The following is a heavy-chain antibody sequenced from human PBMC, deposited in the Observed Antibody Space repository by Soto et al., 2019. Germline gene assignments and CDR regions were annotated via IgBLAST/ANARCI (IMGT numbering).Heavy chain of an antibody. CDR1: GFTFSSYA. Sequence: GGSLRLSCAASGFTFSSYAMHWVRQAPGKGLEWVAVISYDGSNKYYADSVKGRFTISRDNSKNTLYLQMNSLRAEDTAVYYCARDRRNYDFWSGYYDLYYYGMDVWGQGTTVTVSS. V-gene: IGHV3-30*04. CDR2: ISYDGSNK. CDR3: ARDRRNYDFWSGYYDLYYYGMDV. J-gene: IGHJ6*02. D-gene: IGHD3-3*01.